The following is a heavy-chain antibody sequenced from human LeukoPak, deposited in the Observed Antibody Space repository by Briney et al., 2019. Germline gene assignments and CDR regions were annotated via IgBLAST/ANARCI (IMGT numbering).Heavy chain of an antibody. V-gene: IGHV3-53*01. CDR1: GFTVSNNY. D-gene: IGHD6-19*01. CDR3: ASPSSGQSFDI. CDR2: IYTGGNT. J-gene: IGHJ3*02. Sequence: PGGSLRLSRAASGFTVSNNYMNWVRQAPGKGLEWVSVIYTGGNTYYAESVKGRFTISRDNSKNTLYLQMHSLRAEDTAVYYCASPSSGQSFDIWGQGTMVTVSS.